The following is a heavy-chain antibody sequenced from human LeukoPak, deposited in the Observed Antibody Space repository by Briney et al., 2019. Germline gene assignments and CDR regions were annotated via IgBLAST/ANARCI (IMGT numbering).Heavy chain of an antibody. CDR3: AREYYDILTGYDPYYYMDV. D-gene: IGHD3-9*01. Sequence: GAPLKVSCKASGYTFTDYYMYWGRQAPGHGLEWRGWINTNSGVTNYAQKFLGRVTMTRDTSISTAYMELSRLKSDDTAVYYCAREYYDILTGYDPYYYMDVWGKGTTVTVSS. V-gene: IGHV1-2*02. J-gene: IGHJ6*03. CDR1: GYTFTDYY. CDR2: INTNSGVT.